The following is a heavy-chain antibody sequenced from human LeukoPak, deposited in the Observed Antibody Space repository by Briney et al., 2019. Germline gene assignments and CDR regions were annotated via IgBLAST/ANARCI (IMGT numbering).Heavy chain of an antibody. CDR1: GFTFSSYW. CDR3: ARADFGGKIFDY. J-gene: IGHJ4*02. CDR2: TEQDGSGK. V-gene: IGHV3-7*01. Sequence: GGSLRLSCAASGFTFSSYWMTWVRQAPGKGLEWLANTEQDGSGKHYVDSVKGRFTISRDNAENSLYLQMNSLRAEDTAVYYCARADFGGKIFDYWGQGTLVIVSS. D-gene: IGHD2-21*01.